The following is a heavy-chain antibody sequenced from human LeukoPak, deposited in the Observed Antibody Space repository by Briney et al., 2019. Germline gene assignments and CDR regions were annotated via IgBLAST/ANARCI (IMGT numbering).Heavy chain of an antibody. Sequence: GGSLRLSCAASGFTFSSYAMHWVRQAPGKGLEWVAVISYDGSNKYYADSVKGRFTVSRDNSKNTLYLQMNSLRAEDTAVYYCARAPGFIYGGFDYWGQGTLVTVPS. J-gene: IGHJ4*02. CDR2: ISYDGSNK. CDR1: GFTFSSYA. CDR3: ARAPGFIYGGFDY. V-gene: IGHV3-30*04. D-gene: IGHD3-3*02.